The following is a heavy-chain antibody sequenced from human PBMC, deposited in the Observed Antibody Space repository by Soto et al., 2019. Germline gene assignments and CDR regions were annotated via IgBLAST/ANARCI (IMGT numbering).Heavy chain of an antibody. CDR3: ARTAAAGKYYYGMDV. D-gene: IGHD6-13*01. J-gene: IGHJ6*02. Sequence: PGESLKISCKGSGYSFTSYWIGWVRQMPGKGLECMGIIYPGDSDTRYSPSFQGQVTISADKSISPAYLQWSSLKASDTAMYYCARTAAAGKYYYGMDVWGQGTTVTVSS. CDR2: IYPGDSDT. V-gene: IGHV5-51*01. CDR1: GYSFTSYW.